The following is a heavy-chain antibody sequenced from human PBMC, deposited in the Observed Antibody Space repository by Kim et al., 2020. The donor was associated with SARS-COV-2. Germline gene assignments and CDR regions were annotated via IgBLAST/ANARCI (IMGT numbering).Heavy chain of an antibody. CDR3: ARDPTGSLRSDY. CDR2: IYSGGST. Sequence: GGSLRLSCAASGFTVSSNYMSWVRQAPGKGLEWVSVIYSGGSTYYADSVKGRFTISRDNSKNTLYLQMNSLRAEDTAVYYCARDPTGSLRSDYWGQGTLVTVSS. CDR1: GFTVSSNY. D-gene: IGHD3-10*01. J-gene: IGHJ4*02. V-gene: IGHV3-66*01.